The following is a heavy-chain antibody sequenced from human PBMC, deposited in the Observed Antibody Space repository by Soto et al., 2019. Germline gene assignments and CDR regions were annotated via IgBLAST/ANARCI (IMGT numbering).Heavy chain of an antibody. CDR2: ISSSADHI. Sequence: GGSRSPSGAPPGFTLSSYSMNWVRRPPGKGLEWVSYISSSADHIYYADSVKGRFIISRDNAKHSLYLQMNSLRAEDTAVYYCARDLQMATIRGGDYWGQGTLVTVSS. CDR1: GFTLSSYS. J-gene: IGHJ4*02. V-gene: IGHV3-21*01. D-gene: IGHD5-12*01. CDR3: ARDLQMATIRGGDY.